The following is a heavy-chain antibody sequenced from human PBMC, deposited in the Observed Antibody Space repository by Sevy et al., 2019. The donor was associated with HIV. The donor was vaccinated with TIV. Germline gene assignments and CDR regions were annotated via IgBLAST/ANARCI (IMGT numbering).Heavy chain of an antibody. D-gene: IGHD2-21*02. J-gene: IGHJ4*02. CDR2: LNGDRT. V-gene: IGHV3-23*01. Sequence: GGSLRLSCAASGFTFSTYAVSWVRQAPGKGLEWVGALNGDRTYYAGSVKGRFTISRDNPKNTVYLQVNSLRVEDTALYYCVKEETAPYFDCWGQGTLVTVSS. CDR3: VKEETAPYFDC. CDR1: GFTFSTYA.